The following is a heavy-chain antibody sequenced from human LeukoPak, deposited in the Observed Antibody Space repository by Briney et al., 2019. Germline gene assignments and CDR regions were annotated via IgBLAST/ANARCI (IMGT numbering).Heavy chain of an antibody. V-gene: IGHV3-30-3*01. CDR3: ARKKLGSDYLRGPFDY. CDR2: ISYDGSNK. Sequence: GRSLRLSCAASGFTFSSYAMHWVRQAPGKGLEWVAVISYDGSNKYYADSVKGRFTISRDNSKNTLYLQMNSLRAEDTAVYYCARKKLGSDYLRGPFDYWGQGTLVTVSS. J-gene: IGHJ4*02. D-gene: IGHD2/OR15-2a*01. CDR1: GFTFSSYA.